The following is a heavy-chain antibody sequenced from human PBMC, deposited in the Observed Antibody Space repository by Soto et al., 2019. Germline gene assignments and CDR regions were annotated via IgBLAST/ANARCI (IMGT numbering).Heavy chain of an antibody. Sequence: QVQLVESGGGVVQPGRSLRLSCAASGFTFNNYGVHWVRQAPGKGLEWVAVIWYDGSYKYNADSVKGRFTISRDTSKTTLYLQMNSLRGEDTAVYHCARRHWNYGYFDYWGQGTLVTVSS. CDR1: GFTFNNYG. CDR3: ARRHWNYGYFDY. CDR2: IWYDGSYK. D-gene: IGHD1-7*01. J-gene: IGHJ4*02. V-gene: IGHV3-33*01.